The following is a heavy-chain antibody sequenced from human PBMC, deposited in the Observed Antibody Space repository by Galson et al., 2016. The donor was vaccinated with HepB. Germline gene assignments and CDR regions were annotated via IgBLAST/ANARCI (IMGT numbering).Heavy chain of an antibody. CDR2: VYYSGST. J-gene: IGHJ3*02. CDR1: GGSITNYY. V-gene: IGHV4-59*01. Sequence: ETLSLTCTISGGSITNYYWSWIRQPPGKGLEWIGYVYYSGSTNYNASLKSRVSILVDTSKNRFSLKVRSVTAAGTAVYYCAGQGTGYSTSWYDDALDIWGHGTMVTASS. D-gene: IGHD6-13*01. CDR3: AGQGTGYSTSWYDDALDI.